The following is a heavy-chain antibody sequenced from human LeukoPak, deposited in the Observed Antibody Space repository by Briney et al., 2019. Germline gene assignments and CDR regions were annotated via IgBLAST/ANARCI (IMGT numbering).Heavy chain of an antibody. CDR2: IYYSGST. D-gene: IGHD3-3*01. CDR1: GGSISSYY. Sequence: SETLSLTCTVSGGSISSYYWSWIRQPPGKGLEWIGYIYYSGSTNYNPSLKSRVTISVDTSKNQFSLKLSSVTAADTAVYYCASTYYDFWSGYYPTYYGMDFWGQGTTVTVSS. J-gene: IGHJ6*02. V-gene: IGHV4-59*01. CDR3: ASTYYDFWSGYYPTYYGMDF.